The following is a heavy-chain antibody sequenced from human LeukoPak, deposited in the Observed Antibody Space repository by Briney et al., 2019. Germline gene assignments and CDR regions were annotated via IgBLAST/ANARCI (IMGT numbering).Heavy chain of an antibody. CDR2: VFYTGDT. CDR3: ARVLRDGHNDPFDN. D-gene: IGHD5-24*01. V-gene: IGHV4-39*01. J-gene: IGHJ3*02. CDR1: GGSISSSSYF. Sequence: SETLSLTCTVSGGSISSSSYFWGWIRQPPEKGLEWIGSVFYTGDTYYSPSLKSRVTLSVDTSKNHFSLRLTSVTAADASVYYCARVLRDGHNDPFDNWGQGTLVTVSS.